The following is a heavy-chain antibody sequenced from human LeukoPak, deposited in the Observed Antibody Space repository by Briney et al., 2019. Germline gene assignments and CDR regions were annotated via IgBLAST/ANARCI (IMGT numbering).Heavy chain of an antibody. CDR3: AKDIEPISSSWDASDV. Sequence: PGGSLRLSCAASGFTFSSYAMSWVRQAAGKGLERVSAIYGSGGSTYYADSVKGRFTISRDNSKNTLYLQMNSLRADDTAVYYCAKDIEPISSSWDASDVWGQGTMVTVSS. J-gene: IGHJ3*01. V-gene: IGHV3-23*01. CDR2: IYGSGGST. CDR1: GFTFSSYA. D-gene: IGHD6-13*01.